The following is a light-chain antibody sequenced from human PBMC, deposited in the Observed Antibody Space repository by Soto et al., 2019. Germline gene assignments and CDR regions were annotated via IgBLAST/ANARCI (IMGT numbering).Light chain of an antibody. J-gene: IGLJ3*02. CDR2: EVS. V-gene: IGLV2-18*01. CDR1: SSDVGSYNR. Sequence: QSVLTQPPSVSGSPGQSVTISCTGTSSDVGSYNRVSWYQQPPGTAPKLMIFEVSNRPSGVPDRFSGSKSGNTASLTISGLQAEDEADYYCSLYTSTNTGVFGGGTKLTVL. CDR3: SLYTSTNTGV.